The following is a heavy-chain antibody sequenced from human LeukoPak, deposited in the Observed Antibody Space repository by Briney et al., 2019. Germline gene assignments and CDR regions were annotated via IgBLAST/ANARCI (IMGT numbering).Heavy chain of an antibody. CDR2: IYYSGST. Sequence: PSETLSLTCTVSGGSISSYYWSWIRQPPGKGLEWIGYIYYSGSTNYNPSLKSRVTISVDTSKNQFSLKLSSVTAADTAVYYCARGSTPTVVTNYYYYMDVWGKGTTVTVSS. V-gene: IGHV4-59*12. J-gene: IGHJ6*03. D-gene: IGHD4-23*01. CDR3: ARGSTPTVVTNYYYYMDV. CDR1: GGSISSYY.